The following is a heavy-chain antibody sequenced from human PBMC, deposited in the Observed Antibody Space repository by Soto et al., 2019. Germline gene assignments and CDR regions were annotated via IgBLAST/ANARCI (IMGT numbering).Heavy chain of an antibody. CDR2: INPNSGGT. Sequence: SLNRYCKAAGYAFTVYYVDWVRQKTGQGLEWMGWINPNSGGTNYAQKFQGRVTMTGDTSISTAYMELSRLRSDDTAVYYCARDDFWSGRRAFDIWGQGTMVTVS. V-gene: IGHV1-2*02. CDR3: ARDDFWSGRRAFDI. CDR1: GYAFTVYY. J-gene: IGHJ3*02. D-gene: IGHD3-3*01.